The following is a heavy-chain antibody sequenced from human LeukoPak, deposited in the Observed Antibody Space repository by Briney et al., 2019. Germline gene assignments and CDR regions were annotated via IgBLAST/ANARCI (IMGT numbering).Heavy chain of an antibody. CDR2: ITGSGATT. CDR3: ARDEWELQITTTFDY. V-gene: IGHV3-23*01. J-gene: IGHJ4*02. D-gene: IGHD1-26*01. CDR1: GFTFSTFG. Sequence: PGGSLRLSCAASGFTFSTFGMSWVRRAPGKGPEWVSGITGSGATTYYADSVKGRFTISRDNSKNTLYLQMNSLRAEDTAVYYCARDEWELQITTTFDYWGQGTLVTVSS.